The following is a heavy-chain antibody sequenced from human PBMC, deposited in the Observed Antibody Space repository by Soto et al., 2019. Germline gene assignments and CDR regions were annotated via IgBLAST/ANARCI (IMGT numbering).Heavy chain of an antibody. CDR3: ARDIPAAIQRDWFDP. Sequence: QVQLVQSGAEVKKPGASVKVSCKASGYTFTSYGISWVRQAPGQGLEWLGWISAYNGNTNYAQKLQGRVTMTTDTSTSTAYMELRSLRSDDTAVYYCARDIPAAIQRDWFDPWGQGTLVTVSS. CDR1: GYTFTSYG. CDR2: ISAYNGNT. D-gene: IGHD2-2*02. J-gene: IGHJ5*02. V-gene: IGHV1-18*04.